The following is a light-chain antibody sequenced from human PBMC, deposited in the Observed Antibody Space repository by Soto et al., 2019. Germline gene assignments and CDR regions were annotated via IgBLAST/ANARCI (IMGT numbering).Light chain of an antibody. CDR2: QVT. Sequence: QSVLTQPASVSGSLGQSITISCTGTTRDIAGYNYISWYQQLPGKAPKLMIYQVTIRPSGISHRFSGSKSGNTASLTISGLQAEDEADYYCSSYTSTTTPYVFGSGTKVTV. J-gene: IGLJ1*01. V-gene: IGLV2-14*01. CDR3: SSYTSTTTPYV. CDR1: TRDIAGYNY.